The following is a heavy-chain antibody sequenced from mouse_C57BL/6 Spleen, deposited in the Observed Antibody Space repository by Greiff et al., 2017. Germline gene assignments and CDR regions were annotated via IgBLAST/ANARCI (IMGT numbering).Heavy chain of an antibody. V-gene: IGHV1-81*01. J-gene: IGHJ3*01. CDR3: ARPGQIPHPAWFAY. CDR1: GYTFTSYG. Sequence: VQLQESGAELARPGASVKLSCKASGYTFTSYGISWVKQRTGQGLEWIGEIYPRSGNTYYNEKFKGKATLTADKSSSTAYMELRSLTSEDSAVYFCARPGQIPHPAWFAYWGQGTLVTVSA. CDR2: IYPRSGNT. D-gene: IGHD3-3*01.